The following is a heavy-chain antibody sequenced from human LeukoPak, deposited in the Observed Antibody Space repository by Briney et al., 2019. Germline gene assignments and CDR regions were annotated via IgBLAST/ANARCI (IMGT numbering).Heavy chain of an antibody. CDR1: GYTFTSYG. V-gene: IGHV1-18*01. Sequence: ASVKVSCKASGYTFTSYGISWVRQAPGQGLEWMGWISAYNGNTNYAQKLQGRVTMTTDTSTSTAYMELRSLRSDDTAVYYCARGSQSHILTGYYYPYYYYYYGMDVWGQGTTVTVSS. J-gene: IGHJ6*02. D-gene: IGHD3-9*01. CDR3: ARGSQSHILTGYYYPYYYYYYGMDV. CDR2: ISAYNGNT.